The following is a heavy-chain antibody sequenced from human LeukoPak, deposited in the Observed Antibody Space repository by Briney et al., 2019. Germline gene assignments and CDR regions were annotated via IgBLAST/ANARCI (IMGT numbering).Heavy chain of an antibody. CDR2: IYYSGST. Sequence: SETLSLTCTVSGGSIGSSRYYWGWIRQPPGKGLEWIGSIYYSGSTYYNPSLKSRVTISVDMSKNQFSLKLSSVTAADTAVYYCARDWCSGTSCPTGFDPWGQGTLVTVSS. V-gene: IGHV4-39*07. CDR3: ARDWCSGTSCPTGFDP. J-gene: IGHJ5*02. D-gene: IGHD2-2*01. CDR1: GGSIGSSRYY.